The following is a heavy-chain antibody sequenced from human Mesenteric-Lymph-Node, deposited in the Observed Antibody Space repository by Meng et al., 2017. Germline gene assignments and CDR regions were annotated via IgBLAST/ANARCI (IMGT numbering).Heavy chain of an antibody. V-gene: IGHV3-30*04. D-gene: IGHD1-26*01. J-gene: IGHJ6*02. CDR2: ISYDESKT. CDR3: ARDRSGSGSFGNYGMDV. CDR1: GFTFGDYA. Sequence: GESLKISCTASGFTFGDYAMSWVRQAPGNGLEWVALISYDESKTYYADSVKGRFTISRDNSKDTLYLQMNSLRPEDTALYYCARDRSGSGSFGNYGMDVWGQGTTVTVSS.